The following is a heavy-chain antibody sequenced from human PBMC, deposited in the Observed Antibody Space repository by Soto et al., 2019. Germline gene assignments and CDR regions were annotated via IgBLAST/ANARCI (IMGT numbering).Heavy chain of an antibody. CDR2: ISYDGIDI. V-gene: IGHV3-30-3*01. CDR1: GFTFTSYG. J-gene: IGHJ4*02. D-gene: IGHD3-10*01. CDR3: ARADYYGSG. Sequence: GGSLRLSCAASGFTFTSYGLHWVRQAPGKGLEWVAIISYDGIDIYYADSVKGRFTISRDNSQNMLYLQMNGLRIEDTAVYYCARADYYGSGWGQGTLVTV.